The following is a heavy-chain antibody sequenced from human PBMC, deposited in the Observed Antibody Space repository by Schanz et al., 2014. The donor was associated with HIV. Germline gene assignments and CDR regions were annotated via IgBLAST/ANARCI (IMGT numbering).Heavy chain of an antibody. V-gene: IGHV3-23*01. CDR3: ARGLPRFAVTTLDY. CDR1: GFTFSTYA. D-gene: IGHD4-17*01. Sequence: EVQLLESGGGLVQPGGSLRLSCAASGFTFSTYAMSWVRQAPGKGLEWVSAISSGNRYIYYADSVKGRFTISRDNSKDTLYLQMNSLRAEDTAVYYCARGLPRFAVTTLDYWGQGTLVTVSS. J-gene: IGHJ4*02. CDR2: ISSGNRYI.